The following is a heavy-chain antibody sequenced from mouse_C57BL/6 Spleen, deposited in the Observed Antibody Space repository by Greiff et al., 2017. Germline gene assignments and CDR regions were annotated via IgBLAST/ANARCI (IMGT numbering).Heavy chain of an antibody. CDR3: ARCDGYYLDY. CDR1: GYAFSSSW. J-gene: IGHJ2*01. CDR2: IYPGDGDI. D-gene: IGHD2-3*01. Sequence: QVQLQQSGPELVKPGASVKISCKASGYAFSSSWMTWVKQRPGKGLEWIGRIYPGDGDINYNGKFKGKATLPADKSSSTAYMQLSSLTSDDSAVYFWARCDGYYLDYWGQGTTLTVSS. V-gene: IGHV1-82*01.